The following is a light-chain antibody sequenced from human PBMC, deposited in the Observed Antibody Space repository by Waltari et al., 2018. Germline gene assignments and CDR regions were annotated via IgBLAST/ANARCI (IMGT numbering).Light chain of an antibody. CDR3: QQYNNWPLLT. V-gene: IGKV3-15*01. J-gene: IGKJ4*01. CDR2: GAS. CDR1: QSVATY. Sequence: ELVMTQSPAPLSVFPGERATLSCRASQSVATYLAWYQQKPGQAPRLLIYGASTRPTGIPARFSGGGSGTEFTLTISSLQSEDFAVYYCQQYNNWPLLTFGGGTRVEIK.